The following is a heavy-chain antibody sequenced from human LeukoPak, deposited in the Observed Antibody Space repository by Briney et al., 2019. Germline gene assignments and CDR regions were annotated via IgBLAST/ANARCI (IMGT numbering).Heavy chain of an antibody. CDR2: INHSGST. D-gene: IGHD5-12*01. Sequence: PSETLSLTCAVYGGSFSGYYWSWIRQPPGKGLEWIGEINHSGSTNYNPSLKSRVTISVDTSKNQFSLKLSSVTAADTAVYYCARYIVATIGGYYFDYWGQGTLVTVSS. J-gene: IGHJ4*02. CDR1: GGSFSGYY. V-gene: IGHV4-34*01. CDR3: ARYIVATIGGYYFDY.